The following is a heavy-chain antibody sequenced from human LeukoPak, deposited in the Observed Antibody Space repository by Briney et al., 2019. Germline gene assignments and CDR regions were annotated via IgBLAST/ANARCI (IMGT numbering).Heavy chain of an antibody. D-gene: IGHD3-22*01. V-gene: IGHV4-59*08. CDR1: GVSITTYY. CDR2: IYHSGST. Sequence: SETLSLTCTVSGVSITTYYWSWIRQPPGKGLEWIGYIYHSGSTNYNPSLKSRVTISVDTSKNQFSLKLSSVTAADTAVYYCGRPLSYYSDSSGDDAFDIWGQGTMVTVSS. J-gene: IGHJ3*02. CDR3: GRPLSYYSDSSGDDAFDI.